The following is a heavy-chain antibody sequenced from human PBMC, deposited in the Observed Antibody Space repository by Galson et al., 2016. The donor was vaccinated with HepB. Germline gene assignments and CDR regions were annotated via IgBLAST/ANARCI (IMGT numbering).Heavy chain of an antibody. V-gene: IGHV3-30-3*01. Sequence: SLRLSCAASGFTFSTYAMHWVRQAPGKGLEWVAGISFDGSNKYYADSVKGRFTISRDNAKNSLYLQMNSLRAEDMAVYYCATRSSGWYYFDYWGQGTLVTVSS. CDR3: ATRSSGWYYFDY. D-gene: IGHD6-19*01. CDR2: ISFDGSNK. CDR1: GFTFSTYA. J-gene: IGHJ4*02.